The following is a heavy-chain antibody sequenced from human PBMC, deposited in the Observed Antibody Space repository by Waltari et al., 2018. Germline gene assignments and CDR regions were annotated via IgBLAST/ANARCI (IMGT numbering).Heavy chain of an antibody. D-gene: IGHD3-3*01. V-gene: IGHV3-33*01. Sequence: QEHLVESGGGVVQPGRSLSLSCAASGLIFSAVGMHWVRQAPGKGLEWVAVIWYDGSQKYYGDSVKGRFIISRDNAKNTLHLQMNSLRVEDTAVYYCARVKFLEWLPQPAVLDYWGQGSLVIVSS. CDR3: ARVKFLEWLPQPAVLDY. CDR1: GLIFSAVG. J-gene: IGHJ4*02. CDR2: IWYDGSQK.